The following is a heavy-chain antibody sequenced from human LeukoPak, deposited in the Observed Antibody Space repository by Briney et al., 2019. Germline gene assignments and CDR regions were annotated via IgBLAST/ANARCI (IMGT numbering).Heavy chain of an antibody. CDR1: GFTFSSYW. J-gene: IGHJ4*02. Sequence: GGSLRLSCAASGFTFSSYWMHWVRQAPGKGLEWVSSISSSSSYIYYANSVKGRFTISRDNAKNSLYLQMNSLRAEDTAVYYCARAKSGSCGYWGQGTLVTVSS. V-gene: IGHV3-21*01. D-gene: IGHD5-12*01. CDR2: ISSSSSYI. CDR3: ARAKSGSCGY.